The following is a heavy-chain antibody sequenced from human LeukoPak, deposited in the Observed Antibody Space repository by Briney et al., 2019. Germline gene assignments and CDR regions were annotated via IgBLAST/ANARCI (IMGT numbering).Heavy chain of an antibody. Sequence: ASVKVSCKASGYTFTSYGVSWVRQAPGQGLEWMGWISGYNGETKYVQKLQGRVTMTTDTSTSTAFMELRSLRSDDTAVYYCARDSSSWLKPTPNDYWGQGTLVTVSS. CDR1: GYTFTSYG. J-gene: IGHJ4*02. D-gene: IGHD6-13*01. V-gene: IGHV1-18*01. CDR3: ARDSSSWLKPTPNDY. CDR2: ISGYNGET.